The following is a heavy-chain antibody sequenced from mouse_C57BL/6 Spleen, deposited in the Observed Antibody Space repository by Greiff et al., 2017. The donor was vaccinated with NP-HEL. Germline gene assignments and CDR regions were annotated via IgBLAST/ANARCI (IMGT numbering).Heavy chain of an antibody. D-gene: IGHD1-1*01. CDR1: GFNIKDDY. J-gene: IGHJ2*01. CDR3: TRVTTVVEGDY. CDR2: IDPENGDT. Sequence: EVQLQESGAELVRPGASVKLSCTASGFNIKDDYMHWVKQRPEQGLEWIGWIDPENGDTEYASKFQGKATITADTSSNTAYLQLSSLTSEDTAVYYCTRVTTVVEGDYWGQGTTLTVSS. V-gene: IGHV14-4*01.